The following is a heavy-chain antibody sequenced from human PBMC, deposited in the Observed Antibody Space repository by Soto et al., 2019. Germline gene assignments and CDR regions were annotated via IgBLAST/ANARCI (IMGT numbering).Heavy chain of an antibody. Sequence: EVQLVESGGGLVQPGGSLRLSCAASGFTFSSYWLHWVRQAPGKGLEWVSRINDDGRRTSYADSVKGRCTISRANVKSTLDLQMNSLRDDDTAIYYCARRHRPSYTSDYWGQGPLVTVSS. CDR2: INDDGRRT. CDR1: GFTFSSYW. J-gene: IGHJ4*02. CDR3: ARRHRPSYTSDY. D-gene: IGHD4-4*01. V-gene: IGHV3-74*01.